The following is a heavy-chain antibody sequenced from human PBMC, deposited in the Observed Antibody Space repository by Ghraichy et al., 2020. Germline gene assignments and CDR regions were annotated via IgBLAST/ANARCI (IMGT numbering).Heavy chain of an antibody. J-gene: IGHJ6*02. CDR1: GGTFSSYA. V-gene: IGHV1-69*13. CDR2: IIPIFGTA. D-gene: IGHD1-26*01. Sequence: SVKVSCKASGGTFSSYAISWVRQAPGQGLEWMGGIIPIFGTANYAQKFQGRVTITADESTSTAYMELSSLRSEDTAVYYCATLEVGATREEYYYYYYGMDVWGQGTTVTVSS. CDR3: ATLEVGATREEYYYYYYGMDV.